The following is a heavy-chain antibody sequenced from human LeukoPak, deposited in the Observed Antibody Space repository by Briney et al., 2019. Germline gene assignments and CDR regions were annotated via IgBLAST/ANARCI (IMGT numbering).Heavy chain of an antibody. Sequence: SETLSLTCTVSGGSISSYYWGWIRQPAGKGLEWIGRIYTSGSTNYNPSLKSRVTMSVDTSKNQFSLKLSSVTAADTAVYYCARDRGGYSYGYNSGEFDYWGQGTLVTVSS. CDR3: ARDRGGYSYGYNSGEFDY. V-gene: IGHV4-4*07. CDR1: GGSISSYY. CDR2: IYTSGST. J-gene: IGHJ4*02. D-gene: IGHD5-18*01.